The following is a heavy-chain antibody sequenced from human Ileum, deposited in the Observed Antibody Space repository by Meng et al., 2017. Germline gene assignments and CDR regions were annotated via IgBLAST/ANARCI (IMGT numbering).Heavy chain of an antibody. J-gene: IGHJ4*01. D-gene: IGHD2/OR15-2a*01. V-gene: IGHV4-4*02. Sequence: GSLRLSCVVSGDSITSYKYWSWVRQPPGKGLEWIGQIDLGGSPYYNPPLWSRVVMSADTSKNQLYLRLTSVVAADTAIYYCARHGGFHFDSWGQGALVTVSS. CDR2: IDLGGSP. CDR3: ARHGGFHFDS. CDR1: GDSITSYKY.